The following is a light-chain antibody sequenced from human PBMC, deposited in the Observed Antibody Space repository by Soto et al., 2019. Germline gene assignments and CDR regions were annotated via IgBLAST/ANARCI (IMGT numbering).Light chain of an antibody. J-gene: IGKJ1*01. CDR1: QSVSSS. V-gene: IGKV3-20*01. CDR2: GAS. Sequence: TQSPATLSVFPGDRATLSCRASQSVSSSLAWYQQKPGQAPRLLIYGASTRATGIPARFSGSGSGTDFTLTISRLEPEDFAVYYCQQYGSSPWTFGQGTKVDIK. CDR3: QQYGSSPWT.